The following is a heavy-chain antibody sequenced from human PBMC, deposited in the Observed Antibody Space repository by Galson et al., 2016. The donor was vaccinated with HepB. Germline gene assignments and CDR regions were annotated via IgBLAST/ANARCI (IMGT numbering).Heavy chain of an antibody. CDR3: ARHSISAWPADFDY. Sequence: QSGAEVKKPGESLKISCKGSGYSFTSYWIGWVRQMPGKGLEWMGIIYSGHSDTRYSPSFQGQVSISADKSISTAYLGWISLKASDTAIDYCARHSISAWPADFDYWGQGTLVSVSS. CDR2: IYSGHSDT. V-gene: IGHV5-51*01. CDR1: GYSFTSYW. J-gene: IGHJ4*02. D-gene: IGHD6-19*01.